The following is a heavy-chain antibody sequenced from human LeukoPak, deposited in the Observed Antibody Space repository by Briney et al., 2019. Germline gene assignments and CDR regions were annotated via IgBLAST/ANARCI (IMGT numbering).Heavy chain of an antibody. CDR2: ISWNSGSI. Sequence: GGSLRLSCAASGFTFDDYAMHWVRQAPGKGLEWVSGISWNSGSIGYADSVKGRFTISRDNAKNSPYLQMNSLRAEDTAVYYCARDRGGGVVVPAALQHWGQGTLVTVSS. CDR1: GFTFDDYA. J-gene: IGHJ1*01. CDR3: ARDRGGGVVVPAALQH. D-gene: IGHD2-2*01. V-gene: IGHV3-9*01.